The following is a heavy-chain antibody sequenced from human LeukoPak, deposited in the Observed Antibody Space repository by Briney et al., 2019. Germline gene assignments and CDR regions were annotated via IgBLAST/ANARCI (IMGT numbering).Heavy chain of an antibody. CDR2: ICYSGNT. CDR1: GGSISSSSYY. D-gene: IGHD1-1*01. CDR3: ARHKSWNEPPFDY. V-gene: IGHV4-39*01. Sequence: KPSETLSLTCTVSGGSISSSSYYWGWIRQPPGKGLECIGSICYSGNTYYNPSLKSRATISVATSTSQFSLKLTSVPATDPAVSYCARHKSWNEPPFDYWGQGTLVTVSS. J-gene: IGHJ4*02.